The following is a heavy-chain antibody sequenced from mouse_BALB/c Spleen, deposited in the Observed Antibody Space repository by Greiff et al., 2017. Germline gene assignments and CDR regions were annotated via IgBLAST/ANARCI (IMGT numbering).Heavy chain of an antibody. J-gene: IGHJ2*01. CDR1: GYTFTNYW. Sequence: QVQLQQSGAELVRPGTSVKISCKASGYTFTNYWLGWVKQTPGHGLEWIGDIYPGGGYTNYNEKFKGKATLTADTSSSTAYMQLSSLTSEDSAVYFCARRWGDYWGQGTTLTVSS. D-gene: IGHD1-1*02. V-gene: IGHV1-63*02. CDR3: ARRWGDY. CDR2: IYPGGGYT.